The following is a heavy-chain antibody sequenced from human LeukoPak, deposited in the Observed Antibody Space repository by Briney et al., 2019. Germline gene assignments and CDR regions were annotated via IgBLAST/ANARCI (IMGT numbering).Heavy chain of an antibody. Sequence: GGSLRLSCAASGFTLSIYWMSWVRQAPGKGLEWVANIKQDGSESHYVDSVKGRFTISRDNAKSSLYLQMNSLRAEDTAVYYCARWSTDWVGGQGTLVTVSS. CDR2: IKQDGSES. D-gene: IGHD3-9*01. CDR1: GFTLSIYW. J-gene: IGHJ4*02. V-gene: IGHV3-7*01. CDR3: ARWSTDWV.